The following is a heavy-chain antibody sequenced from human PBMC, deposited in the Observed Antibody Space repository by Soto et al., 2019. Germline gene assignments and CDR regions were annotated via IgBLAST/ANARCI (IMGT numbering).Heavy chain of an antibody. V-gene: IGHV3-15*07. J-gene: IGHJ4*02. CDR3: TADLSDWRAYAFDY. Sequence: GSLRLSCAASGFTFNTAWMNWVLQTPGKGLEWVGRIKSKGNGGTIDYAAPVKGRFTTSRDDSKNTLYLEVNSLNTEDTAVYYCTADLSDWRAYAFDYRGQGILVTVSS. D-gene: IGHD2-21*01. CDR2: IKSKGNGGTI. CDR1: GFTFNTAW.